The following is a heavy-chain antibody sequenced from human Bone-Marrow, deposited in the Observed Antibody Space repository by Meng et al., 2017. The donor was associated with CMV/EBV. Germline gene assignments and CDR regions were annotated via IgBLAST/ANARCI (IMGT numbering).Heavy chain of an antibody. CDR2: MNPNSGNT. CDR1: GYTFTSYD. CDR3: ARDGGYCSSTSCLPESGMDV. J-gene: IGHJ6*02. D-gene: IGHD2-2*01. Sequence: ASVKVSCKASGYTFTSYDINWVRQATGQGLEWMGWMNPNSGNTGYAQKFQGRVTMTRNTSISTAYMELSSVTAADTAVYYCARDGGYCSSTSCLPESGMDVWGQGTTVTVSS. V-gene: IGHV1-8*01.